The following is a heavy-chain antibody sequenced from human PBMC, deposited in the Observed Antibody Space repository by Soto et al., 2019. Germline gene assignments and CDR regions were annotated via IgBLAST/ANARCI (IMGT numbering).Heavy chain of an antibody. Sequence: QLQLQESGPGLVKPSETLSLTCTVSGGSISSSSYFWGWIRQPPGKGLEWIGSIYYSGSTYYNPSLKSRVTLSIDTSKTQFSLRLSSVTAADTAVYYCASEDHYDILTGYYRAEWGQGTLVTVSS. CDR2: IYYSGST. V-gene: IGHV4-39*01. CDR1: GGSISSSSYF. D-gene: IGHD3-9*01. CDR3: ASEDHYDILTGYYRAE. J-gene: IGHJ4*02.